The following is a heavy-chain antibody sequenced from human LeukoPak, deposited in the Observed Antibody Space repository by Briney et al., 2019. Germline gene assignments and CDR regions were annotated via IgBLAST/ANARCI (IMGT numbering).Heavy chain of an antibody. CDR3: ATARDNYDISGFSALED. Sequence: GGSLRLSCAASGFSFRSYGMHWVRQAPGKGLDWVAVIWYDGSNKNYADSVKGRFTISRDNSKNTLYLLMDSLRAEDTGVYYCATARDNYDISGFSALEDWGQGILVTVSS. V-gene: IGHV3-33*01. CDR1: GFSFRSYG. D-gene: IGHD3-22*01. J-gene: IGHJ4*02. CDR2: IWYDGSNK.